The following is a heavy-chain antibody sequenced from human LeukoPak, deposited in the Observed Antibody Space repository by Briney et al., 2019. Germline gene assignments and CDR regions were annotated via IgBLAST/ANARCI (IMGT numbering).Heavy chain of an antibody. CDR2: IHQHGNEK. V-gene: IGHV3-7*01. D-gene: IGHD2-8*01. Sequence: GGSLRLSCAASGFTFSNYWMSWVRQAPGKRLEWVASIHQHGNEKYFVDSVRGRFTISRDNAKNSLYLQMSSLRAEDTAVYYCATLNGPLFEYWGQGTLVTVSS. CDR1: GFTFSNYW. CDR3: ATLNGPLFEY. J-gene: IGHJ4*02.